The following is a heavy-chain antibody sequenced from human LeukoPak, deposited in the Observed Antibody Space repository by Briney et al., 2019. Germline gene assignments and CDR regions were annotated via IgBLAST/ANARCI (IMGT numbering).Heavy chain of an antibody. CDR2: FSYDGINT. CDR1: GFTFSSCG. Sequence: GGSLRLSCAASGFTFSSCGMHWVRQAPGKGLEWLAVFSYDGINTHYRDSVKGRFTISRDNSKNTLSLQMNSLRAEDTGVYYCVKEADSGGYRTSDYWGQGTLVTVSS. D-gene: IGHD6-19*01. V-gene: IGHV3-30*18. CDR3: VKEADSGGYRTSDY. J-gene: IGHJ4*02.